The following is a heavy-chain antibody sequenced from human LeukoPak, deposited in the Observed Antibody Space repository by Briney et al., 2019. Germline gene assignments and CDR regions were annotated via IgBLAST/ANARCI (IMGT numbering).Heavy chain of an antibody. Sequence: NASETLSLTCTVSGASISSRSYYWGWIRQSPGKGLEWIGNMYYSGSTHYSPSLNSRVTISRQTSKNQVSLKLSSVTAADSAVYYCARLEDSGGYRFGYWGQGALVTVSS. D-gene: IGHD3-22*01. CDR3: ARLEDSGGYRFGY. CDR2: MYYSGST. V-gene: IGHV4-39*01. CDR1: GASISSRSYY. J-gene: IGHJ4*02.